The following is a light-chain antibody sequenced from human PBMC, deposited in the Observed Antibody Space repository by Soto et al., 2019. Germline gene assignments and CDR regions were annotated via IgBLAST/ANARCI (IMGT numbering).Light chain of an antibody. CDR3: QQYNSYTYT. V-gene: IGKV1-6*01. CDR2: AAS. CDR1: QAIRTA. J-gene: IGKJ5*01. Sequence: AIQLTQSPSSLSASVGDRVTITCRASQAIRTALGWYQQKPGKAPKLLIYAASTLQGGVPPRFSGSGSGTDFTLTISSLQPEDFATYYSQQYNSYTYTFGQGTRLEIK.